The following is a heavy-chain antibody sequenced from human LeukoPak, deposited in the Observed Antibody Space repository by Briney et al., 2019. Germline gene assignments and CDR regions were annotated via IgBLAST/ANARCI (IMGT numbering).Heavy chain of an antibody. CDR3: VRDRSARFFDF. D-gene: IGHD3-3*01. CDR2: IRYDGSNQ. Sequence: GGSLRLSCAASGFTFRNHGMYWVRQAPGKGLEWVAIIRYDGSNQYYGDSVKGRFTISRDNSKNMLYLQMNSLRAEDTALYFCVRDRSARFFDFWGRGTLVTVSS. V-gene: IGHV3-30*02. J-gene: IGHJ2*01. CDR1: GFTFRNHG.